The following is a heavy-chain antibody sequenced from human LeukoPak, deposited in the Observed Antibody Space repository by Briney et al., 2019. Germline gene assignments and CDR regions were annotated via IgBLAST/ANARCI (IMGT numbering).Heavy chain of an antibody. Sequence: GGSLRLSCTASGFSISSNDMNWVRQSPGKELEWVSLIYISAITKYADSVQGRFTVSRDNSKNTLYLQMNSLRAEDTAVYYCAKRSPPYWGQGALVTVSS. V-gene: IGHV3-66*04. CDR1: GFSISSND. D-gene: IGHD3-10*01. J-gene: IGHJ4*02. CDR2: IYISAIT. CDR3: AKRSPPY.